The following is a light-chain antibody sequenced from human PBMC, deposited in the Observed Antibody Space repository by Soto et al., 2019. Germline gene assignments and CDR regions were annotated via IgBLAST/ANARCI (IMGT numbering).Light chain of an antibody. CDR2: GNS. CDR3: QSYDSSLSVV. V-gene: IGLV1-40*01. Sequence: QDVVTQPPSVSGAPGQRVTISCTGSSSNIGAGYDVHWYQQLPGTAPKLLIYGNSNRPSGVPDRFSGSKSGTSASLAITGLQAEDEADYYCQSYDSSLSVVFGGGTKVTVL. CDR1: SSNIGAGYD. J-gene: IGLJ2*01.